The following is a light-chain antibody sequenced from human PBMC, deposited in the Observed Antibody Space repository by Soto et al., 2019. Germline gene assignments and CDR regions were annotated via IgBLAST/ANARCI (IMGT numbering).Light chain of an antibody. V-gene: IGKV1-5*03. Sequence: DIQMTQSPSTLSASVGDRVTITCRASPSVDTCLAWYQQKPGKAPHLLIYKASSLETGVPSRFSGSLSVTEFTLTTSILQPDDFANYYCQQFYRYPWTFGPGTKVEIK. J-gene: IGKJ1*01. CDR1: PSVDTC. CDR3: QQFYRYPWT. CDR2: KAS.